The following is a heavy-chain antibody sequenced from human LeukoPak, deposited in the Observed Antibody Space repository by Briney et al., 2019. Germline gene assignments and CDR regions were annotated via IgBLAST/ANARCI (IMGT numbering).Heavy chain of an antibody. J-gene: IGHJ3*01. CDR1: GFTFTTSA. D-gene: IGHD4-23*01. V-gene: IGHV1-58*02. CDR2: IVGGSGNT. CDR3: AADPDYNGNGDAFDF. Sequence: SVKVSCKASGFTFTTSAIQWVRQARGQRLEWIGWIVGGSGNTNYAQKFQERVTITRDMSTSTAYMELSSLSSEDTAVSYCAADPDYNGNGDAFDFWGQGTMVTVSS.